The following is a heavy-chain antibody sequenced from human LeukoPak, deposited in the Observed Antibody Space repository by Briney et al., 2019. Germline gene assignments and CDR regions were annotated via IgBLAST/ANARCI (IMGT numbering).Heavy chain of an antibody. V-gene: IGHV3-7*01. D-gene: IGHD3-3*01. CDR2: IKHDGSEE. CDR3: ATDRGWRTSGYYLYYFEY. J-gene: IGHJ4*02. Sequence: GGSLRLSCAASGFIFTNYFMSWVRQAPGKGLEWVASIKHDGSEEYYVDSVRGRFTISRDNTMNSLYLQMSSLRAEDTAVYYCATDRGWRTSGYYLYYFEYWGQGTLVTYPS. CDR1: GFIFTNYF.